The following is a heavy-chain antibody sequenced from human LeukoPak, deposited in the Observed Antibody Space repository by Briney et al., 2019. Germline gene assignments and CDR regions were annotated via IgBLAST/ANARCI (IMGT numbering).Heavy chain of an antibody. CDR2: INHSGST. Sequence: PSETLSLTCAVYGGSFSGYYWSWIRQPPGKGLEWIGEINHSGSTNYNPSLKSRVTISVDTSKNQFSLKLSSVTAADTAVYYCARDRYSSSWYYYYGMDVWGKGPRSPSPQ. CDR1: GGSFSGYY. CDR3: ARDRYSSSWYYYYGMDV. D-gene: IGHD6-13*01. V-gene: IGHV4-34*01. J-gene: IGHJ6*01.